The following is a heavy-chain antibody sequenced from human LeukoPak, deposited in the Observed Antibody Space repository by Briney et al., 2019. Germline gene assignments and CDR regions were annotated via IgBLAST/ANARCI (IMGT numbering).Heavy chain of an antibody. Sequence: ASVKVSCKASGYTFTSYGISWVRQAPGQGLEWMGWISAYNGNTNYAQKLQGRVTMTTDTSTSTAYMELRSLRSDDTAVYYCARDKLPVDSVPQFDYWGQGTLVTVSS. V-gene: IGHV1-18*01. D-gene: IGHD3-9*01. CDR1: GYTFTSYG. J-gene: IGHJ4*02. CDR3: ARDKLPVDSVPQFDY. CDR2: ISAYNGNT.